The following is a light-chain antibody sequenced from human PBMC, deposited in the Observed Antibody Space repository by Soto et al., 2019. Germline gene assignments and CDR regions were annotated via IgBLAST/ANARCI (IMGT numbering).Light chain of an antibody. V-gene: IGLV1-44*01. CDR2: NNN. J-gene: IGLJ3*02. CDR1: RASIGSNT. CDR3: AAWDDSLSGPV. Sequence: QSVLTQPPSAPGTPGQRVTISCSGSRASIGSNTVTWYQHLPGAAPKLLVYNNNQRPSGVPDRFSGSKSDTSASLAISGLQFEDEAVYYCAAWDDSLSGPVFGGGTKVTVL.